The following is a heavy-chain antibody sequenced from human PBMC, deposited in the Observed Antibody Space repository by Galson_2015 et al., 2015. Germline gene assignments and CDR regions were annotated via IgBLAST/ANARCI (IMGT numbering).Heavy chain of an antibody. Sequence: VTVSCKASGYLFSSHDLSWARQAPGPGLEWVGWISGNNGKTNYAQKLQGRVTMTTDTSTSTAYMELRSLRSDDTAVYFCARGGSSSGYDNWVQGTLVTVSS. D-gene: IGHD3-22*01. V-gene: IGHV1-18*04. CDR1: GYLFSSHD. CDR2: ISGNNGKT. CDR3: ARGGSSSGYDN. J-gene: IGHJ4*02.